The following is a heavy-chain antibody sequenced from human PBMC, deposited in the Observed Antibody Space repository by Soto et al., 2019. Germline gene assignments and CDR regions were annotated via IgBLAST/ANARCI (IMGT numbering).Heavy chain of an antibody. V-gene: IGHV3-7*03. CDR3: ARHYDSTKPNSWFDP. CDR2: VKQDGSET. D-gene: IGHD3-22*01. Sequence: GSLRLSCAASGFTFSSNWMTWVRQAPGKGLEWVANVKQDGSETYYVDSVKGRFTISRDNAKNSLYLQMNSLRAEDTAVYYCARHYDSTKPNSWFDPWGQGTLVTVSS. CDR1: GFTFSSNW. J-gene: IGHJ5*02.